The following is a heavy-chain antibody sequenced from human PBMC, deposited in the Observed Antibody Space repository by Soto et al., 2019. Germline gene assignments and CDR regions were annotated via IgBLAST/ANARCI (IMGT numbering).Heavy chain of an antibody. D-gene: IGHD5-12*01. CDR3: ASPTEGMATIFRTPGSFDI. Sequence: QVQLVQSGAEVKKPGSSVKVSCMASGGTFSSYAISWVRQAPGQGLEWMGGIIPIFGTANYAQKFQGRVTITADKSTSTAYMELSSLRSEDTAVYYCASPTEGMATIFRTPGSFDIWGQGTMVTVSS. CDR2: IIPIFGTA. CDR1: GGTFSSYA. V-gene: IGHV1-69*06. J-gene: IGHJ3*02.